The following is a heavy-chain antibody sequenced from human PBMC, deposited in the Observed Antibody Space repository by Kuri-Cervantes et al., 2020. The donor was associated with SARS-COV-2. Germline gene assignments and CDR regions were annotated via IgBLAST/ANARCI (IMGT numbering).Heavy chain of an antibody. V-gene: IGHV1-2*02. CDR3: ARDPMVTRADAFDI. CDR2: INPNSGGT. CDR1: GYTFTSYG. D-gene: IGHD5-18*01. J-gene: IGHJ3*02. Sequence: ASVKVSCKASGYTFTSYGISWVRQAPGQGLEWMGWINPNSGGTNYAQKFQGRVTMTRDTSISTAYMELSRLRSDDTAVYYCARDPMVTRADAFDIWGQGTMVTVSS.